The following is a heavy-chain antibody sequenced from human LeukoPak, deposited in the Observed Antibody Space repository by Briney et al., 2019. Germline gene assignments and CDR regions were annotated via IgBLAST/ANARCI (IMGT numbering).Heavy chain of an antibody. J-gene: IGHJ4*02. Sequence: VASVKVSCKASGYTFTVYYMHWVRQAPGQGLEWMGWINPNSGNTGYAQKFQGRVTITRNTSISTAYMELSSLRSEDTAVYYCARGHSEWELHLGYWGQGTLVTVSS. D-gene: IGHD1-26*01. CDR2: INPNSGNT. V-gene: IGHV1-8*03. CDR1: GYTFTVYY. CDR3: ARGHSEWELHLGY.